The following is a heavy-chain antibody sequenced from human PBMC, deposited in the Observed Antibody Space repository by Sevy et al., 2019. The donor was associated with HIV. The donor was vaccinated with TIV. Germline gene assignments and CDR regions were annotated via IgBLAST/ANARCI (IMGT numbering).Heavy chain of an antibody. D-gene: IGHD3-10*01. Sequence: GGSLRLSCAASGFTFSSYAMHWVRQAPGKGLEWVAVISYDGSNKYYADSVKGRFTISRDNSKNTLYLQMNSLRAEDMAVYYCARSYGSGSLPFLDYWGQGTLVTVSS. CDR1: GFTFSSYA. CDR3: ARSYGSGSLPFLDY. V-gene: IGHV3-30-3*01. CDR2: ISYDGSNK. J-gene: IGHJ4*02.